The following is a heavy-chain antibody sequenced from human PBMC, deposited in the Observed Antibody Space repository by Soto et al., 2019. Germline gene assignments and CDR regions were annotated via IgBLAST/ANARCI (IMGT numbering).Heavy chain of an antibody. D-gene: IGHD2-15*01. CDR1: GGSFSGYY. J-gene: IGHJ3*02. CDR3: ARDAHSGEGGYCSGGSCYSRAFDI. CDR2: INHSGST. V-gene: IGHV4-34*01. Sequence: QVQLQQWGAGLLKPSETLSLTCAVYGGSFSGYYWSWIRQPPGKGLEWIGEINHSGSTNYNPSLKSRVTISVDTSKNQFSLKLSSVTAADTALYYCARDAHSGEGGYCSGGSCYSRAFDIWGQGTMVTVSS.